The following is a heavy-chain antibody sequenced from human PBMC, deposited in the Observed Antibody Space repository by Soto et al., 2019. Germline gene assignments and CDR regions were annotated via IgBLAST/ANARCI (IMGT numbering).Heavy chain of an antibody. CDR1: GGSIIGYY. J-gene: IGHJ4*02. D-gene: IGHD1-26*01. Sequence: SETLSLTCTVSGGSIIGYYWTWIRQPPGQGLEWIGYIYYSGSTNYNPSLKSRVTISVDTSKNQFSLILSSVTAADTAMYYCARDSGSYSFLDYWGQGTLVTVSS. CDR2: IYYSGST. V-gene: IGHV4-59*01. CDR3: ARDSGSYSFLDY.